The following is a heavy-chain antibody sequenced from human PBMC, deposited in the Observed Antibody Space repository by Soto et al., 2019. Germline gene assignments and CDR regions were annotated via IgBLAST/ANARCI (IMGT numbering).Heavy chain of an antibody. J-gene: IGHJ4*02. CDR2: IYYSGST. CDR1: GGSFSSYY. D-gene: IGHD6-13*01. Sequence: QVQLQESGPGLVKPSETLSLTCTVSGGSFSSYYWSWIRQPPGKGLEWIGYIYYSGSTNYNPSLMSPVTISIDTSKNQFSLKLSSVTAADTAIYYCARDVAAAGTLGMYDYWGQGTLVTVSS. CDR3: ARDVAAAGTLGMYDY. V-gene: IGHV4-59*01.